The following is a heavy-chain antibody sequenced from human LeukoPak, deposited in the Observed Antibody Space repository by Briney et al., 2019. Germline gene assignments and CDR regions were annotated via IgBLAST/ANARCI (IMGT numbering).Heavy chain of an antibody. CDR2: ISGSGGST. V-gene: IGHV3-23*01. CDR1: GFTFSSYA. J-gene: IGHJ3*02. CDR3: AREKTILGATADAFEI. D-gene: IGHD1-26*01. Sequence: GGSLRLSCAASGFTFSSYAMSWVRQAPGKGLEWVSAISGSGGSTYYADSVKGRFTISRDNSKNTLYLQMNSLRAEDTAVYYCAREKTILGATADAFEIWGQGTMVTVSS.